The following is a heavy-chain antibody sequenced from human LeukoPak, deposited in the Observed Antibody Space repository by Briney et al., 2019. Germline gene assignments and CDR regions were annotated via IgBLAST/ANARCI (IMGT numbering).Heavy chain of an antibody. Sequence: SETLSLTCTVSGASISKYYWSGIRQTPGKRLEWLAHSSYTGSTALNPSLDSRVTISIATSKNQLSLKLTSATAADTAVYYCARVRSMTTVRDSFNIWGQGTPVTVSS. CDR3: ARVRSMTTVRDSFNI. V-gene: IGHV4-59*01. J-gene: IGHJ3*02. CDR1: GASISKYY. D-gene: IGHD4-11*01. CDR2: SSYTGST.